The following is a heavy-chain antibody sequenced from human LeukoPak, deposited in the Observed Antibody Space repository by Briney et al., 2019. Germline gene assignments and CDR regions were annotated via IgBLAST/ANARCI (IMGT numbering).Heavy chain of an antibody. Sequence: GGSLRLSCAASGFTFSSYAMSWVRQAPGKGLEWVSTVTGSGGATYYADSVKGRFTISRDNSKNTLYLQMNSLRAEDTALYFCAKDSGGYYGGVSDYWGQGTLVTVSS. D-gene: IGHD1-26*01. V-gene: IGHV3-23*01. J-gene: IGHJ4*02. CDR1: GFTFSSYA. CDR2: VTGSGGAT. CDR3: AKDSGGYYGGVSDY.